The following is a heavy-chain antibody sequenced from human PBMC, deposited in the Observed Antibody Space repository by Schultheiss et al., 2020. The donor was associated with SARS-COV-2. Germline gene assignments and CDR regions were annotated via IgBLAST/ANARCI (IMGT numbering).Heavy chain of an antibody. Sequence: GGSLRLSCAASGFTVSSNYMSWVRQAPGKGLEWVSVIYSGGSTYYADSVKGRFTISRDNYKNTLYLQMNSLRAEDTAVYYCACREMATIIEAGDAFDIWGQGTMVTVSS. J-gene: IGHJ3*02. CDR3: ACREMATIIEAGDAFDI. CDR1: GFTVSSNY. V-gene: IGHV3-66*01. D-gene: IGHD5-24*01. CDR2: IYSGGST.